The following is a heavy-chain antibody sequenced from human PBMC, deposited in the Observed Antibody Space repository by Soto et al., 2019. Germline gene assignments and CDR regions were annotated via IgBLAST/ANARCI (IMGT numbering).Heavy chain of an antibody. V-gene: IGHV4-4*02. CDR1: GGSVSGSYW. CDR3: AASVNYDFWRDGGRHYYFDY. Sequence: PSETLSLTCDVSGGSVSGSYWWTWVRQPPGKGLEWIGQIYHGGSTNYNPSLKNRVTISVDRSKNQVSLRVTSLTAADTAVYFCAASVNYDFWRDGGRHYYFDYWGQGALVTVPQ. J-gene: IGHJ4*02. CDR2: IYHGGST. D-gene: IGHD3-3*01.